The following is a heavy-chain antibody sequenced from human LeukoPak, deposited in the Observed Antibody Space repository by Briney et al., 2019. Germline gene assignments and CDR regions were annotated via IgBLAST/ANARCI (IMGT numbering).Heavy chain of an antibody. CDR3: TSSVDSSGFYFPYS. D-gene: IGHD3-22*01. CDR1: GGSFSGYY. CDR2: IYYRGST. J-gene: IGHJ3*01. V-gene: IGHV4-59*01. Sequence: SETLSLTCAVYGGSFSGYYWSWIRQPPGKGLEWIGYIYYRGSTNYNPSLKSRVSISVDTSKKQFSLKLSSVTAADTAVYYCTSSVDSSGFYFPYSWGQGTMVTVSS.